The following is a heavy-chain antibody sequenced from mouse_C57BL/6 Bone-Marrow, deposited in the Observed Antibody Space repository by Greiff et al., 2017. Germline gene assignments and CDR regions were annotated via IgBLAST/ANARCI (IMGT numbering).Heavy chain of an antibody. Sequence: EESGPGLVKPSQSLSLTCSVTGYSITSGYYWNWIRQFPGNKLEWMGYISYDGSNNYNPSLKNRISITRDTSKNQFFLKLNSVTTEDTATYYCARRFDVWGTGTTVTVSS. V-gene: IGHV3-6*01. CDR3: ARRFDV. CDR2: ISYDGSN. J-gene: IGHJ1*03. CDR1: GYSITSGYY.